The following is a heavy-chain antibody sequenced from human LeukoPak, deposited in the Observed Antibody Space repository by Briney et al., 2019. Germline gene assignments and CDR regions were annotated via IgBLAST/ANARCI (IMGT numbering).Heavy chain of an antibody. J-gene: IGHJ4*02. CDR3: ARSRYSGYDLFDY. V-gene: IGHV1-8*01. Sequence: GSSVPVSCKASGYTFNSYDNNWVRQDTGPGLEWTGWMNPNSGNTGYAQKFQGRGTMTRNTSISTAYMELSSLSSEDTAVNYCARSRYSGYDLFDYWGQGTLVTVSS. CDR1: GYTFNSYD. CDR2: MNPNSGNT. D-gene: IGHD5-12*01.